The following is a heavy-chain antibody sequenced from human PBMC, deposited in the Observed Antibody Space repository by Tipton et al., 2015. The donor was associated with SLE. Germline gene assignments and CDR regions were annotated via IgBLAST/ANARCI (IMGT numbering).Heavy chain of an antibody. Sequence: TLSLTCAVYGGSFSGYYWSCIRQPPGKGLEWIGEINHSGSTNYNPSLKSRVTISVDTSKNQFSLKLSSVTAADTAVYYCARGMYDFWSGVNWFDPWGQGTLVTVSS. J-gene: IGHJ5*02. V-gene: IGHV4-34*01. CDR2: INHSGST. D-gene: IGHD3-3*01. CDR3: ARGMYDFWSGVNWFDP. CDR1: GGSFSGYY.